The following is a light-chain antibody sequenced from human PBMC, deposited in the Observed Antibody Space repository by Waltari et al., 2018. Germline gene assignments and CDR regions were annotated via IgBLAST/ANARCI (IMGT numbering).Light chain of an antibody. J-gene: IGKJ2*01. CDR2: GAA. CDR3: QQYGSSVLYT. Sequence: VLTQSPGTLSLSPGERATLSCRASQSLTKRYLAWYQQKPGQDPRLLIYGAASRAAGIPDRFSGSGAATDFTLTISRLEPEDFAVYYCQQYGSSVLYTFGQGTKLEIK. CDR1: QSLTKRY. V-gene: IGKV3-20*01.